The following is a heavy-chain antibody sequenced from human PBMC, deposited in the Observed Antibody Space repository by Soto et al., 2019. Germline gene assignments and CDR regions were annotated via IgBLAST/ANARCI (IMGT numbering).Heavy chain of an antibody. CDR2: ISYDGSNK. CDR3: LKFSVYDSSGSRYY. Sequence: PGGSLRLSCAASGFTFSSYGMHWVRQAPGKGLEWVAVISYDGSNKYYADSVKGRFTISRDNSKNTLYLQMNSLRAEDTAVYYCLKFSVYDSSGSRYYCGKGSLVTVSS. D-gene: IGHD3-22*01. V-gene: IGHV3-30*18. J-gene: IGHJ4*02. CDR1: GFTFSSYG.